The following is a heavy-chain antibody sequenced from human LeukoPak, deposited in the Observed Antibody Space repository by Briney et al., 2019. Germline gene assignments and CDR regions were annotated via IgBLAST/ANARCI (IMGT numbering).Heavy chain of an antibody. CDR3: ARELRDGYNEYYFDY. CDR1: GVSISSGDHY. V-gene: IGHV4-30-4*01. Sequence: PSETLSLTCTVSGVSISSGDHYWSWIRHPPGKGLEWIGYIYYSGSTDYNPSLKSRAVISVDTSKNQFFLKLRSVTAADTAVYYCARELRDGYNEYYFDYWGQGALVTVSS. D-gene: IGHD5-24*01. J-gene: IGHJ4*02. CDR2: IYYSGST.